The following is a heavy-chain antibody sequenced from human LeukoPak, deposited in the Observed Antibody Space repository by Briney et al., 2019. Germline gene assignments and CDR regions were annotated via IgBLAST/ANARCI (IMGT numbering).Heavy chain of an antibody. J-gene: IGHJ3*02. CDR3: ARKGGSRPNDAFDI. CDR2: IIPIFGTA. V-gene: IGHV1-69*13. Sequence: SVKVSCKASGGTFSSYAISWVRQAPGQGLEWMGGIIPIFGTANYAQKFQGRVTITADESTSTAYMELSSLRSEDTAVYYCARKGGSRPNDAFDIWGQGTMVTVSS. D-gene: IGHD2-15*01. CDR1: GGTFSSYA.